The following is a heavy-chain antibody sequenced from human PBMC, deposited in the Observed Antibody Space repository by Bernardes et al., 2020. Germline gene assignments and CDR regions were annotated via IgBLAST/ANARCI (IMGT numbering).Heavy chain of an antibody. CDR3: ARGGEDAFDI. Sequence: GWSLRLSCAASGFTFSSYSMNWVRQAPGKGLEWVSSISSSSSYIYYADSVKGRFTISRDNAKNSLYLQMNSLRAEDTAVYYCARGGEDAFDIWGQGTMVTVSS. D-gene: IGHD3-10*01. V-gene: IGHV3-21*01. CDR2: ISSSSSYI. J-gene: IGHJ3*02. CDR1: GFTFSSYS.